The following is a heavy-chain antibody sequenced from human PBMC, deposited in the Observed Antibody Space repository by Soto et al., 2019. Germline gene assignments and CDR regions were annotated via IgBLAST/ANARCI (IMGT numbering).Heavy chain of an antibody. CDR1: GFTFSNAW. D-gene: IGHD6-19*01. V-gene: IGHV3-15*01. CDR2: IKSKTDGGTT. J-gene: IGHJ3*02. CDR3: TTEQWLDAFDI. Sequence: EVQLVESGGGLVKPGGSLRLSCAASGFTFSNAWMSWVRQAPGKGLEWVGRIKSKTDGGTTDYAAPVKGRFTISSNDSKNTLYLQMNSLKTEDTAVYYCTTEQWLDAFDIWGQGTMVTVSS.